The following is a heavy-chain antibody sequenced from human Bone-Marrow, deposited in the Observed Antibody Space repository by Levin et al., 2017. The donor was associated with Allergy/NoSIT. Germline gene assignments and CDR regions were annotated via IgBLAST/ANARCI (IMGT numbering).Heavy chain of an antibody. CDR2: ISGNGIST. V-gene: IGHV3-23*01. J-gene: IGHJ4*01. CDR3: ARTPTPYYEPFFDY. D-gene: IGHD3-3*01. Sequence: GESLKISCAASGFDFNTCAMNWVRQAPGEGLQWVSSISGNGISTYYADAVKGRFIISRDNSKNTLFLELNSLRVDDTAFYYCARTPTPYYEPFFDYGGHGLLVTVSS. CDR1: GFDFNTCA.